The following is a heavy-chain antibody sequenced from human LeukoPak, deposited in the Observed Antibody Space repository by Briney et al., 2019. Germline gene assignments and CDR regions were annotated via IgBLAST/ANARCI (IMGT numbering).Heavy chain of an antibody. V-gene: IGHV3-23*01. CDR2: INGGGDAT. D-gene: IGHD2-2*01. CDR3: ARCTASCYANAFDV. CDR1: GFTFNNNA. J-gene: IGHJ3*01. Sequence: GGSLRLSCATSGFTFNNNAMSWVRQAPGKGLEWVSAINGGGDATEYADSVKGRFTISRDNFKNTLYLQMNSLRPDDTAVYYCARCTASCYANAFDVWGQGTLLTVSS.